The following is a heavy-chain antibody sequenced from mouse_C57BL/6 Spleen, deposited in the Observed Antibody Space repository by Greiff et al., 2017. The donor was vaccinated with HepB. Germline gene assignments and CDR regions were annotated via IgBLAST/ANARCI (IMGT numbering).Heavy chain of an antibody. Sequence: DVKLQESGPGLVKPSQSLSLTCSVTGYSITSGYYWNWIRQFPGNKLEWMGYISYDGSNNYNPSLKNRISITRDTSKNQFFLKLNSVTTEDTATYYCAREGGGYYVGVWFAYWGQGTLVTVSA. J-gene: IGHJ3*01. CDR1: GYSITSGYY. D-gene: IGHD2-3*01. V-gene: IGHV3-6*01. CDR2: ISYDGSN. CDR3: AREGGGYYVGVWFAY.